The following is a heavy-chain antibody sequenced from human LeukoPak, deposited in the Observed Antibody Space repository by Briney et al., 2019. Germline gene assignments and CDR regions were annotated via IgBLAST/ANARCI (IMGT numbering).Heavy chain of an antibody. J-gene: IGHJ5*02. D-gene: IGHD1-1*01. V-gene: IGHV4-59*01. CDR2: IYYSGST. Sequence: SETLSLTCTVSGGSIYSYYWSWIRQPPGKGLEWIGYIYYSGSTNYNPSLKSRVTISVDTSKNQFSLKLSSVTAADTAAYYCARGKLERRGNWFDPWGQGTLVTVSS. CDR1: GGSIYSYY. CDR3: ARGKLERRGNWFDP.